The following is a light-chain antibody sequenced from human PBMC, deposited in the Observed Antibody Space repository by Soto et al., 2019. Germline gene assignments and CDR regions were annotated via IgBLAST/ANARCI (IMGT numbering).Light chain of an antibody. CDR2: GVI. CDR3: SSYTRSRTVI. J-gene: IGLJ2*01. V-gene: IGLV2-14*03. CDR1: SSDVGGFNY. Sequence: QSVLTQPASVSGSPGQSITISCTGTSSDVGGFNYVSWHQHHPGKAPNLIIFGVINRPSGVSDRFSGSKSGNTASLTIFGLQAEDEADYHCSSYTRSRTVIFGGGTKVTVL.